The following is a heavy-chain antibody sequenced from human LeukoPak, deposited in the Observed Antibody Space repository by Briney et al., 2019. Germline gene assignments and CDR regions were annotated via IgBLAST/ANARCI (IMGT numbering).Heavy chain of an antibody. J-gene: IGHJ6*03. CDR2: ISAYNGNT. CDR1: GYTFTSYG. Sequence: ASVKVSCKASGYTFTSYGISWVRQAPGKGLEGMGWISAYNGNTNYAQKLQGRVTMTTDTSTSTAYMELRSLRSDDTAVYYCARGGGGVIGPAYYYYYYMDVWGKGTTVTISS. CDR3: ARGGGGVIGPAYYYYYYMDV. D-gene: IGHD3-16*02. V-gene: IGHV1-18*01.